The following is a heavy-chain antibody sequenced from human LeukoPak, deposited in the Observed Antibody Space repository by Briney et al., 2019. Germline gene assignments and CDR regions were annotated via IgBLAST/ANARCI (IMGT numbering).Heavy chain of an antibody. CDR1: GFTFSSYA. V-gene: IGHV3-64*01. CDR3: AKDPHLSLELAHPGDYYYYMDV. J-gene: IGHJ6*03. Sequence: QAGGSLRLSCAASGFTFSSYAMHWVRQAPGKGLEYVSAISSNGGSTYYANSVKGRFTISRDNSKNTLYLQMNSLRAEDTAVYYCAKDPHLSLELAHPGDYYYYMDVWGKGTTVTISS. D-gene: IGHD5-24*01. CDR2: ISSNGGST.